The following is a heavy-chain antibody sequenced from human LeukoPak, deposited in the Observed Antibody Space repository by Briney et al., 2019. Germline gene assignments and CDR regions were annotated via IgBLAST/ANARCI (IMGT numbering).Heavy chain of an antibody. CDR3: AKDSRHSNNYDSSGYHY. CDR2: MSYDGSNK. CDR1: GFTFSSYA. D-gene: IGHD3-22*01. Sequence: GGSLRLSCAASGFTFSSYAMSWVRQAPGKGLEWVAVMSYDGSNKYYADSVKGRFTLSRDNSKNTLYLQMNSLRPEDTAVYFCAKDSRHSNNYDSSGYHYWGQGTLVTASS. V-gene: IGHV3-30*18. J-gene: IGHJ4*02.